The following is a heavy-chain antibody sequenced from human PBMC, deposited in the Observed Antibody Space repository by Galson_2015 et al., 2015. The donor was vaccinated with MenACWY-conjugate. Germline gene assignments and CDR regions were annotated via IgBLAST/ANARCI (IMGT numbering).Heavy chain of an antibody. CDR2: ISVRGDDT. CDR3: AKGGFYYFYGMDV. Sequence: SLRLSCAASGLAFSNYGMAWVRQAPGKGLEWVSAISVRGDDTFYADSVKGRFTVSRDNSKNTLYLQMNTLRSEDTALYYCAKGGFYYFYGMDVWGQGTTVTVSS. J-gene: IGHJ6*02. V-gene: IGHV3-23*01. CDR1: GLAFSNYG.